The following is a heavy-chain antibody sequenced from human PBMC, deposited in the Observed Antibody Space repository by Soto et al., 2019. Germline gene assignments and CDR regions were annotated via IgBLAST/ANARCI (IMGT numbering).Heavy chain of an antibody. CDR1: GGSISSSSYY. CDR2: IYYSGST. CDR3: ARQPILYDILTGSYFDY. D-gene: IGHD3-9*01. Sequence: QLQLQESGPGLVKPLETLSLTCTVSGGSISSSSYYWGWIRQPPGKGLEWIGSIYYSGSTYYNPSLKSRVTISVDTSKNQFSLKLSSVTAADTAVYYCARQPILYDILTGSYFDYWGQGTLVTVSS. J-gene: IGHJ4*02. V-gene: IGHV4-39*01.